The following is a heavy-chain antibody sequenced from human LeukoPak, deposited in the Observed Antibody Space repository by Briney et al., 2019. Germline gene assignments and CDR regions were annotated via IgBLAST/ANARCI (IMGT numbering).Heavy chain of an antibody. Sequence: GGSLRLSCAASGFTFSSYAMSWVRQAPGKGLEWVSAISGSGGSTYYADSVKGRFTISKDNSKNTLYLQMNSLRAEDTAVYYCAKDELRDSLSLDGAFDIWGQGAMVTVSS. CDR1: GFTFSSYA. CDR2: ISGSGGST. D-gene: IGHD3-10*01. V-gene: IGHV3-23*01. J-gene: IGHJ3*02. CDR3: AKDELRDSLSLDGAFDI.